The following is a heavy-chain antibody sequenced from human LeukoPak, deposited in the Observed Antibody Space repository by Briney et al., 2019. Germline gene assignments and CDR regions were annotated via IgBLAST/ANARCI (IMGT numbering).Heavy chain of an antibody. Sequence: KASETLSLTCTISGGSISSSSYYWGWIRQPPGKGLEWIGTIDHSGSAYYRPSLKRRATISVDTSKRQFSLKLSSVTAADTAVYYCARETNDYFDSSAYMDVWGQGTTVAVSS. CDR1: GGSISSSSYY. V-gene: IGHV4-39*07. CDR2: IDHSGSA. D-gene: IGHD3-22*01. J-gene: IGHJ6*03. CDR3: ARETNDYFDSSAYMDV.